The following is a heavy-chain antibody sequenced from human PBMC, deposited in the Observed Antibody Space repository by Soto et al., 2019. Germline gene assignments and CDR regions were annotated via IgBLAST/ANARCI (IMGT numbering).Heavy chain of an antibody. V-gene: IGHV4-34*01. Sequence: SETLSLTCAVYGGSFSGYYWSWIRQPPGKALEWIGEINHSGSTNYNPSLKSRVTISVDTSKNQFSLKLSSATAADTAVYYCARGQVVVAASPYYYYMDVWGKGTTVTVSS. D-gene: IGHD2-15*01. CDR1: GGSFSGYY. CDR3: ARGQVVVAASPYYYYMDV. J-gene: IGHJ6*03. CDR2: INHSGST.